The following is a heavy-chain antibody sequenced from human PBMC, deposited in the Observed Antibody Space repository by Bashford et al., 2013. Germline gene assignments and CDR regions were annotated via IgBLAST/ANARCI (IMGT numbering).Heavy chain of an antibody. CDR2: IYWDDDK. D-gene: IGHD4-17*01. J-gene: IGHJ4*02. Sequence: SGPTLVKPTQTLTLTCTFSGFSLSTSGVGVGWIRQPPGKALEWLALIYWDDDKRYSPSLKSRLTITKDTSKNQVVLTMTNMDPVDTATYYCAHTAGEGYGDSEPYFDYWGQGTLVTVSS. V-gene: IGHV2-5*02. CDR1: GFSLSTSGVG. CDR3: AHTAGEGYGDSEPYFDY.